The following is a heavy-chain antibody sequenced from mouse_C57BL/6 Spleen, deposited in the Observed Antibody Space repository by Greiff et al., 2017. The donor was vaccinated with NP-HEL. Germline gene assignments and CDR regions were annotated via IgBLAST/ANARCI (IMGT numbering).Heavy chain of an antibody. CDR2: IRNKANGYTT. CDR1: GFTFTDYY. V-gene: IGHV7-3*01. CDR3: ARLYYYGSSYGYWYFDV. D-gene: IGHD1-1*01. J-gene: IGHJ1*03. Sequence: EVHLVESGGGLVQPGGSLSLSCAASGFTFTDYYMSWVRQPPGKALEWLGFIRNKANGYTTEYSASVKGRFTISRDNSQSILYLQMNALRAEDSATYYCARLYYYGSSYGYWYFDVWGTGTTVTVSS.